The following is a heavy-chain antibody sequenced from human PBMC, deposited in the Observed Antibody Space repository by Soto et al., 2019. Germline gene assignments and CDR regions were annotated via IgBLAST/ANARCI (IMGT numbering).Heavy chain of an antibody. V-gene: IGHV4-4*07. D-gene: IGHD3-10*01. CDR3: ARAPRDSHYYGSGSYYNGYDAFDI. Sequence: KTSETLSPTCTVSGGSISSYYWSWIRQPAGKGLEWIGRIYTSGSTNYNPSLKSRVTMSVDTSKNQFSLKLSSVTAADTAVYYCARAPRDSHYYGSGSYYNGYDAFDIWGQGTMVTVSS. J-gene: IGHJ3*02. CDR2: IYTSGST. CDR1: GGSISSYY.